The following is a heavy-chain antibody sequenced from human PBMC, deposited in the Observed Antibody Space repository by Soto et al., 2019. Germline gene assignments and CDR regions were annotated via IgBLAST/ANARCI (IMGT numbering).Heavy chain of an antibody. J-gene: IGHJ4*02. Sequence: GGSLRLSCAASGFTFSSYAMSWVRQAPGKGLEWVSTISGSGGNTYFADSVKGRFTISRDKSKNTLYLQMNSLRAEDTAVYYCAKDGFEYSSRGGGGLDYWGQGTLVTVSS. CDR2: ISGSGGNT. V-gene: IGHV3-23*01. CDR1: GFTFSSYA. CDR3: AKDGFEYSSRGGGGLDY. D-gene: IGHD6-6*01.